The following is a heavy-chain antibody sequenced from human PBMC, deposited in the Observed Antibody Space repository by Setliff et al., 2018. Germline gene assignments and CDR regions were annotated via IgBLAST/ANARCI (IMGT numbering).Heavy chain of an antibody. D-gene: IGHD3-10*02. V-gene: IGHV3-21*04. CDR3: AKGGVFGSSYFDV. CDR1: GLPFSNSN. Sequence: GGSLRLSCVASGLPFSNSNMNWVRQAPGEGLEWVSSISSISNYIYYADSVKGRFTISRDNAKNSLFLQMNNLRAEDTAVYYCAKGGVFGSSYFDVWGRGALVTVSS. J-gene: IGHJ2*01. CDR2: ISSISNYI.